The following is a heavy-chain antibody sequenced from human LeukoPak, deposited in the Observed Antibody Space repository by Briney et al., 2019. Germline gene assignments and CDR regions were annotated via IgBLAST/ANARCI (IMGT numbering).Heavy chain of an antibody. Sequence: PQTLSPTCSASGYPATSGFYWGWIRQPPGKGLEWIGSIYHSGTPFYNASLQSRASVSVDTAKKNLSLKLSSLNAADAALYYCARRDYVWGSDRSYFDYWGMGTLVTVSS. V-gene: IGHV4-38-2*01. CDR1: GYPATSGFY. CDR2: IYHSGTP. CDR3: ARRDYVWGSDRSYFDY. D-gene: IGHD3-16*02. J-gene: IGHJ4*02.